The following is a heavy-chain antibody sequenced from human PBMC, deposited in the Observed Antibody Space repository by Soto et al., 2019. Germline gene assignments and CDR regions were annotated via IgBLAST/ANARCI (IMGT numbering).Heavy chain of an antibody. CDR2: INQEGSAK. Sequence: GGSLRLSCVASGFSLRSYWMTWVRQSPGKGLEWVANINQEGSAKSYANSVKGRFTISRDNAEDSLYLQMYSLRAEDTAVYYCARVAYINDGLDVWGQGTTVTAP. CDR3: ARVAYINDGLDV. V-gene: IGHV3-7*01. D-gene: IGHD1-1*01. J-gene: IGHJ6*02. CDR1: GFSLRSYW.